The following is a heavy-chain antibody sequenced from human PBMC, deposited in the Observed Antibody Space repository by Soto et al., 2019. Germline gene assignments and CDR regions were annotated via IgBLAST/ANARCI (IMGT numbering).Heavy chain of an antibody. J-gene: IGHJ4*02. D-gene: IGHD6-13*01. CDR3: ARHLQAVAAAGTTLVY. CDR2: IYPGDSDT. Sequence: GESLKISCKGSGYSFTSYWIGWVRQMPGKGLEWMGIIYPGDSDTRYSPSFQGQVTISADKSISTAYLQWSSLKASDTAMYYCARHLQAVAAAGTTLVYWGQGTLVTVSS. CDR1: GYSFTSYW. V-gene: IGHV5-51*01.